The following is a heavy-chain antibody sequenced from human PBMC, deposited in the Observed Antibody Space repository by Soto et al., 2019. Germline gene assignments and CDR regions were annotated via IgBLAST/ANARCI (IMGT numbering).Heavy chain of an antibody. V-gene: IGHV3-23*01. J-gene: IGHJ5*01. D-gene: IGHD1-26*01. CDR1: RFTFSDFA. CDR2: IGGTGTDT. CDR3: AKDAVPSNGKWDWFDS. Sequence: DVQLLESGGGLVQPGGSLTLSCAASRFTFSDFAMSWVRQAPGKGLEWVSSIGGTGTDTHYADSVKGRFTISRDNSRNTLYLQIDSLRDEDTAVYYCAKDAVPSNGKWDWFDSWGQGTLVIVSS.